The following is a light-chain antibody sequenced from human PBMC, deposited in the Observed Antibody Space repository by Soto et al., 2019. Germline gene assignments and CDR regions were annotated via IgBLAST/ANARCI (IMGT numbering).Light chain of an antibody. CDR2: DVS. Sequence: EIVLTQSPGTLSLSPGERATLSCRSSHSVSSNYLAWYQQKPGQAPRLLIYDVSSRATGIPDRFSGSGSETDFTRTISGLEPVDFAVYYCQQYGISPTFGQGTKVAIK. J-gene: IGKJ1*01. V-gene: IGKV3-20*01. CDR1: HSVSSNY. CDR3: QQYGISPT.